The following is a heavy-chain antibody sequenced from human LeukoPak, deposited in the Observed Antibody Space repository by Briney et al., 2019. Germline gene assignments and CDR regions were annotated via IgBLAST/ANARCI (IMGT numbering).Heavy chain of an antibody. J-gene: IGHJ4*02. Sequence: GGSLRLSCAASGFTFSSNAMSWVRQAPGKGLEWVSGISGSGGSTYYADSVKGRFTISRDNSKNTLYLQMNSLRAEDTAVYYCAKAKGLFQLLFYFDYWGQGTLVTVSS. CDR1: GFTFSSNA. V-gene: IGHV3-23*01. CDR2: ISGSGGST. CDR3: AKAKGLFQLLFYFDY. D-gene: IGHD2-2*01.